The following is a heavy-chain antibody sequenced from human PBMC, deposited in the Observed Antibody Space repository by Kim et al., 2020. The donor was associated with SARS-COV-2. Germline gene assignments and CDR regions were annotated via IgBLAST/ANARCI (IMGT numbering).Heavy chain of an antibody. J-gene: IGHJ6*02. CDR3: ARDNLGATRHYGMDV. D-gene: IGHD1-26*01. Sequence: GGSLRLSCAASGFTFSSYSMNWVRQAPGKGLEWVSSISSSSSYIYYADSVKGRFTISRDNAKNSLYLQMNSLRAEDTAVYYCARDNLGATRHYGMDVWGQGTTVTVSS. V-gene: IGHV3-21*01. CDR1: GFTFSSYS. CDR2: ISSSSSYI.